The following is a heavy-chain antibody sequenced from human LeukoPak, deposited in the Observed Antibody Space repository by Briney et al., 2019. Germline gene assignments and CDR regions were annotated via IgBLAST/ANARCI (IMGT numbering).Heavy chain of an antibody. J-gene: IGHJ3*02. CDR1: GFTFSSYG. Sequence: GGSLRLSCAASGFTFSSYGMHWVRQAPGKGLEWVAFIRYDGSNKYYADSVKDRFTISRVNSKNTLYLQMNSLRAEDTAVYYCAKGPWVPCSGGSCYPDAFDIWGQGTMVTVSS. V-gene: IGHV3-30*02. CDR3: AKGPWVPCSGGSCYPDAFDI. CDR2: IRYDGSNK. D-gene: IGHD2-15*01.